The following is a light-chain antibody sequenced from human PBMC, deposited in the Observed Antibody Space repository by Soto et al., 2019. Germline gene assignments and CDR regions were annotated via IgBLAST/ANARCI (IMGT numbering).Light chain of an antibody. Sequence: EIVLTQSPATLSLSPGERATLSCRASQSVTSTSLAWYQQKPGQAPRLLIDGASSRATGVPDRVSGSGSGTDFTLTISRLEAEEFAVYFCHHYASTFGQGTKVDIK. J-gene: IGKJ1*01. V-gene: IGKV3-20*01. CDR1: QSVTSTS. CDR3: HHYAST. CDR2: GAS.